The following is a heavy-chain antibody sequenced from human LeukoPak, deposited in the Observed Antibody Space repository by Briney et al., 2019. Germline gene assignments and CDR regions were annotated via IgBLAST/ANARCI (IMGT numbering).Heavy chain of an antibody. J-gene: IGHJ5*02. V-gene: IGHV3-23*01. CDR3: AKDGGYNWKDWFDP. CDR1: GFTFSSYA. Sequence: GGSLRLSCAASGFTFSSYAMSWVRQAPGKGLEWVSAISGSGGSTHYAGSVKGRFTISRDNSKTTLYLQMNSLRAEDTAVYYCAKDGGYNWKDWFDPWGQGTLVTVSS. CDR2: ISGSGGST. D-gene: IGHD1-20*01.